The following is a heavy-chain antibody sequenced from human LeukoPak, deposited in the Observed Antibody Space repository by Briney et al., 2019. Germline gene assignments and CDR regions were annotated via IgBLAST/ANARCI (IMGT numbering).Heavy chain of an antibody. CDR3: AGDKTTGGWYEFDY. J-gene: IGHJ4*02. D-gene: IGHD6-19*01. CDR1: GFTFSSYW. Sequence: GGSLRLSCAASGFTFSSYWMSWVRQGPGKGLECVSVISNDGDTYYADSVKGRFTISRDTSKNTVSLQMNSLRAEDTAVYYCAGDKTTGGWYEFDYWGQGTLVTVSS. V-gene: IGHV3-53*01. CDR2: ISNDGDT.